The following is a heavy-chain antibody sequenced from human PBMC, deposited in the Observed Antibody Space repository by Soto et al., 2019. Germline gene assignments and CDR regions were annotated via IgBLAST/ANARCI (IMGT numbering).Heavy chain of an antibody. CDR2: ISAYNGNT. J-gene: IGHJ4*02. D-gene: IGHD5-18*01. CDR1: GYTFTSYG. Sequence: GASVKVSCKASGYTFTSYGISWVRQAPGRGLEWMGWISAYNGNTNYAQKLQGRVTMTRDTSTSTVYMELSSLRSEDTAVYYCARDGRGYSYSLGRYFDYWGQGTLVTVSS. CDR3: ARDGRGYSYSLGRYFDY. V-gene: IGHV1-18*01.